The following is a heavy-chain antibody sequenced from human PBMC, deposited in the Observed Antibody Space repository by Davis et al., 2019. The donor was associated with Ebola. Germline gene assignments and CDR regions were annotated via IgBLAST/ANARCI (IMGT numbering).Heavy chain of an antibody. CDR3: AKTVGWLQQSGEEYFQN. CDR1: GFTFSNYD. D-gene: IGHD5-24*01. J-gene: IGHJ1*01. Sequence: GESLKISCAASGFTFSNYDMHWVRQAPGKGLEWVAFIRSDGNEKYYADSVKGRFTISRDNAKNSLYLQMHSLRAEDTAVYYCAKTVGWLQQSGEEYFQNWGQGSLVTVSS. CDR2: IRSDGNEK. V-gene: IGHV3-30*02.